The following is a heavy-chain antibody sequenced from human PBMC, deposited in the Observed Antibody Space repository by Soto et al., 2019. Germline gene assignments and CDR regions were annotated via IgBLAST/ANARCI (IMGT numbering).Heavy chain of an antibody. D-gene: IGHD4-17*01. CDR1: DFSFNTYA. CDR3: ARDRTEGYGDSGVDI. Sequence: SGGSLRLSCEASDFSFNTYAMHWVREATGKGLEGVAVISFNGRNTYYADSVKGRFTVSRDNSKTTLYLQMTSLKTDDAAVYFCARDRTEGYGDSGVDIWGQGTMVTDSS. J-gene: IGHJ3*02. CDR2: ISFNGRNT. V-gene: IGHV3-30*04.